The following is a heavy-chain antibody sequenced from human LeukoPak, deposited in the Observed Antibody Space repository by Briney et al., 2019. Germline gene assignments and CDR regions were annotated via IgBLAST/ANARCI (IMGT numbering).Heavy chain of an antibody. J-gene: IGHJ4*02. Sequence: GGSLRLSCAASGFTFSSYWMSWVRQAPGKGLEWVANIKKDGSEKYYVDSVKGRFTISRGNSKNTLYLQMNSLRAEDTAVYYCAKDSRTYFSGSGSFSLPKRPLGYFDDWGQGTLVTVSS. CDR3: AKDSRTYFSGSGSFSLPKRPLGYFDD. D-gene: IGHD3-10*01. V-gene: IGHV3-7*01. CDR1: GFTFSSYW. CDR2: IKKDGSEK.